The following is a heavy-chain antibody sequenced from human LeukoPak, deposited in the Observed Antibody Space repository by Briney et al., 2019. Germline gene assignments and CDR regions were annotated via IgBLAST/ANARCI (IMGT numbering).Heavy chain of an antibody. D-gene: IGHD5-12*01. Sequence: ASVTVSCKASGYTFTGYYIHWVRQAPGQGLEWMGWINPNNGGTNYAQRFQGRVTMTRDTSISTAYMELNRLTSDDTAVYYCARDKYTGYETFDYWGRGTPVTVSS. CDR3: ARDKYTGYETFDY. CDR2: INPNNGGT. V-gene: IGHV1-2*02. CDR1: GYTFTGYY. J-gene: IGHJ4*02.